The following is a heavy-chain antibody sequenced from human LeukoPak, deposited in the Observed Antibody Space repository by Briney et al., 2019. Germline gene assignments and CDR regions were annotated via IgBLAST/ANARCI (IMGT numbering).Heavy chain of an antibody. J-gene: IGHJ6*03. CDR3: ARQVYSNYYYYYMDV. CDR1: GGSISSGSYY. CDR2: IYYSGST. Sequence: PSETLSLTCTVSGGSISSGSYYWGWIRQPPGKGLEWIGGIYYSGSTYYNPSLKSRVTISVDTSKNQFSLKLSSVTAADTAVYFCARQVYSNYYYYYMDVWGKGTTVTVSS. D-gene: IGHD4-11*01. V-gene: IGHV4-39*01.